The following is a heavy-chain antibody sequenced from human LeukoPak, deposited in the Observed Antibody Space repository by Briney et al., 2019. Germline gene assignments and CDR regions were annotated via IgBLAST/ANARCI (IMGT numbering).Heavy chain of an antibody. D-gene: IGHD3-22*01. Sequence: GGSLRLSCAASGFTFSSYAMSWVRQAPGKGLEWVSAISGSGGSTYYADSVKGRFTISRDNSKNALYLQMNSLRAEDTAVYYCAKKGRYYDSSGYYSLDYWGQGTLVTVSS. V-gene: IGHV3-23*01. CDR3: AKKGRYYDSSGYYSLDY. J-gene: IGHJ4*02. CDR1: GFTFSSYA. CDR2: ISGSGGST.